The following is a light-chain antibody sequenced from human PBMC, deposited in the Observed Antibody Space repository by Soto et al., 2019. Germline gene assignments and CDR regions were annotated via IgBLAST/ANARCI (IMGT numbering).Light chain of an antibody. CDR1: EGLVYGDGNTY. J-gene: IGKJ2*01. Sequence: DVVLTQSPLFLSATLGQPASISCRSSEGLVYGDGNTYLSWFQRRPGHAPRRLIYAVSDRDSGVPERFSGSGSGTGFTPRISRVVADDVVVYFCLQVTHWPFTFGQGTKLEIK. CDR2: AVS. V-gene: IGKV2-30*01. CDR3: LQVTHWPFT.